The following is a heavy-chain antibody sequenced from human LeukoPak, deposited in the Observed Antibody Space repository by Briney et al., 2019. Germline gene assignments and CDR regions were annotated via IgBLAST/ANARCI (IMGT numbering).Heavy chain of an antibody. CDR1: GGSISSSSYY. Sequence: KTSETLSLTCTVSGGSISSSSYYWGWIRQPPGKGLEWIGSIYYSGSTYYNPSLKSRVTISVDTSKNQFSLKLSSVTAADTAVYYCARGLWYSTNWFDPWGQGTLVTVSS. D-gene: IGHD1-26*01. CDR2: IYYSGST. CDR3: ARGLWYSTNWFDP. V-gene: IGHV4-39*07. J-gene: IGHJ5*02.